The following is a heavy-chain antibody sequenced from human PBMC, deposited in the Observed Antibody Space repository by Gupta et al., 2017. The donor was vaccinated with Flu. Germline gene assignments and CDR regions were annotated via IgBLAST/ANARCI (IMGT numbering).Heavy chain of an antibody. V-gene: IGHV3-30*18. J-gene: IGHJ4*02. D-gene: IGHD6-13*01. Sequence: QVQLVESGGGVVQPGKSLRLSCAASGFTFSSHGMHWVRQAPGKGLEWVAVISHDGSDKYYADSVKGRFTISRDNSKNTLYLQMNSLRPEDTAVYFCAKDLYSSTWYVGVDDWGQGTLVTVAS. CDR3: AKDLYSSTWYVGVDD. CDR2: ISHDGSDK. CDR1: GFTFSSHG.